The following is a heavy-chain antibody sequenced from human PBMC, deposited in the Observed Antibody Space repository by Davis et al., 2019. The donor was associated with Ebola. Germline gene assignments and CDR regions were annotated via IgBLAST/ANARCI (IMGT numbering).Heavy chain of an antibody. CDR2: ISSSGGST. J-gene: IGHJ3*02. CDR1: GFTFSSYW. D-gene: IGHD2-15*01. Sequence: GGSLRLSCAASGFTFSSYWMSWVRQAPGKGLEWVSGISSSGGSTYYADSVKGRFTISRDNSKNTLYLQMNSLRAEDTAVYYCARVVLDAFDIWGQGTMVTVSS. CDR3: ARVVLDAFDI. V-gene: IGHV3-23*01.